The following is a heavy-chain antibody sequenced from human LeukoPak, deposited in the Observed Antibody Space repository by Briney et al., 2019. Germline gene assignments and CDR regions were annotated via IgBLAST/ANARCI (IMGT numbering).Heavy chain of an antibody. Sequence: SETLSLTCTVSGGSISSSSYYWGWIRQPPGKGLEWIGSIYYSGSTYYNPSLKSRVTISVDTSKNQFSLKLSSVTAADTAVYYCARDPLADRGYYDILTGYYTEPLGAFDIWGQGTMVTVSS. V-gene: IGHV4-39*07. CDR2: IYYSGST. J-gene: IGHJ3*02. CDR3: ARDPLADRGYYDILTGYYTEPLGAFDI. CDR1: GGSISSSSYY. D-gene: IGHD3-9*01.